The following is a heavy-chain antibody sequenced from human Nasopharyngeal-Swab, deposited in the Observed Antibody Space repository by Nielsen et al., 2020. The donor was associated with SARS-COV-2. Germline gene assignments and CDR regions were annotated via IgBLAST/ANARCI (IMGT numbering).Heavy chain of an antibody. J-gene: IGHJ4*02. D-gene: IGHD3-10*01. Sequence: GGSLRLSCAASGFTFSNYWMTWVRQDPGKGLVRVSHINTDGSSTSYADSVKGRFTISRDNAKNTLYLQMNSLRAEDTAVYHCAVSGYGGPLDYWGQGTLVTVST. CDR3: AVSGYGGPLDY. V-gene: IGHV3-74*01. CDR2: INTDGSST. CDR1: GFTFSNYW.